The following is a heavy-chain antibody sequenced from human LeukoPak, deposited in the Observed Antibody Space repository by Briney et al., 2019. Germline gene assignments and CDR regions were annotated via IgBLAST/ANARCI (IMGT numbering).Heavy chain of an antibody. CDR3: ARGRQVAAGGDGN. D-gene: IGHD6-13*01. J-gene: IGHJ4*02. Sequence: GGSLRLSCAASGFTFSDYYMGWIRQAPGKGLEWVSYISTSGSTTYYADSVKGRITISRDNAKNSLYLQMNSLRAEDTAVYYCARGRQVAAGGDGNWGQGTLVTVSS. CDR2: ISTSGSTT. V-gene: IGHV3-11*01. CDR1: GFTFSDYY.